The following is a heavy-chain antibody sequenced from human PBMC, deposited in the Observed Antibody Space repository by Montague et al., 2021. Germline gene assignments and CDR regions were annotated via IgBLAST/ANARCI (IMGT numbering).Heavy chain of an antibody. CDR3: VRQSVSGKFDY. Sequence: CAISGDSVSGNRDTGPGRRQSRPSGIEGLGTKYYRCMRDNDYALSVRSRITFNPDTSKNQFSLQLDSVTPEDTAVYYCVRQSVSGKFDYWGQGTRVTVSS. V-gene: IGHV6-1*01. CDR2: KYYRCMRDN. CDR1: GDSVSGNRDT. J-gene: IGHJ4*02. D-gene: IGHD6-19*01.